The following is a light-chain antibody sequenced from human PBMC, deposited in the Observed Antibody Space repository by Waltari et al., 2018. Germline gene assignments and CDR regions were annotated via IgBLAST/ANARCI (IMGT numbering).Light chain of an antibody. CDR2: QDV. CDR1: KLRDKY. CDR3: QAWDGNTVI. J-gene: IGLJ2*01. V-gene: IGLV3-1*01. Sequence: SYVLNQPPSVSVSPGQTASITCSGEKLRDKYASWYQQKAGQPPGLIIYQDVERPSSIPDRFSASTSGTTATLTISGTQALDEADYYCQAWDGNTVIFGGGTRLTVL.